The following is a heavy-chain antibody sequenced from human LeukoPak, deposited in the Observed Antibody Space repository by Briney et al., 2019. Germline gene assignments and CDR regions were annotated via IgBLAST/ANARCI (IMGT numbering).Heavy chain of an antibody. D-gene: IGHD2-2*01. V-gene: IGHV3-30*03. J-gene: IGHJ5*02. CDR1: GFTFSSYS. CDR3: ARGPDIVVVPAAHWFDP. CDR2: ISYDGSNK. Sequence: PGGSLRLSCAASGFTFSSYSMNWVRQAPGKGLEWVAVISYDGSNKYYADSVKGRFTISRDNSKNTLYLQMNSLRAEDTAVYYCARGPDIVVVPAAHWFDPWGQGTLVTVSS.